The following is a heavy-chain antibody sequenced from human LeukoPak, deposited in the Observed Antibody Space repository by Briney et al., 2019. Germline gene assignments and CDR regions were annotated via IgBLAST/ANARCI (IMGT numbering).Heavy chain of an antibody. D-gene: IGHD3-9*01. Sequence: PSETRSLTCTVSGGSISSSSYYWGWLRQPPGKGLEWIGSIYYSGSTYYNPSLKSRVTISVDTSKNQFSLKLSSVTAADTAVYYCARDSRMRYFDWLGGDYWGQGTLVTVSS. CDR1: GGSISSSSYY. V-gene: IGHV4-39*07. J-gene: IGHJ4*02. CDR3: ARDSRMRYFDWLGGDY. CDR2: IYYSGST.